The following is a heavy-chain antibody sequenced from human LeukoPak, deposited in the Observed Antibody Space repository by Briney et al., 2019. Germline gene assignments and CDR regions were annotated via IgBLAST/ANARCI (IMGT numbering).Heavy chain of an antibody. Sequence: GGSLRLSCAASGFTFSSYAMSWVRQAPGKGLEWGSAIYGSVGSTYYADSVKGRFTISTDNSKNTLYLQMNSLRAEDTAVYYCAKDIHYRGITLGGTDYWGQGTLVTVSS. V-gene: IGHV3-23*01. CDR2: IYGSVGST. CDR3: AKDIHYRGITLGGTDY. CDR1: GFTFSSYA. J-gene: IGHJ4*02. D-gene: IGHD4-23*01.